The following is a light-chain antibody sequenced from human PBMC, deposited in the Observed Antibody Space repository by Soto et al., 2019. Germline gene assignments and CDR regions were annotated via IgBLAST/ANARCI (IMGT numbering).Light chain of an antibody. Sequence: EIVLRQSPGTLSLSPGERSTLSCRASQSVSSSYLAWYQQKPGQAPRLLIYGASSRATGIPDRFSGSGSGTDFSLTISRLEPEDFAVYYCQQYERGFTVGQGKRLEIK. CDR1: QSVSSSY. J-gene: IGKJ5*01. V-gene: IGKV3-20*01. CDR3: QQYERGFT. CDR2: GAS.